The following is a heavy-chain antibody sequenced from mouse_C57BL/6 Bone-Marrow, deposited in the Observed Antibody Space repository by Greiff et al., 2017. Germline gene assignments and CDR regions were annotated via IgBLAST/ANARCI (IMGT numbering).Heavy chain of an antibody. CDR1: GYTFTSYD. V-gene: IGHV1-85*01. J-gene: IGHJ1*03. CDR3: ARLELDGSSGDWYFDV. Sequence: QVQLQQSGPELVKPGASVKLSCKASGYTFTSYDINWVKQRPGQGLEWIGWIYPRDGSTKYNEKFKGKATLTVATSSSTAYMELHSLSTEDSAVYFCARLELDGSSGDWYFDVWGTGTTVTVSS. CDR2: IYPRDGST. D-gene: IGHD1-1*01.